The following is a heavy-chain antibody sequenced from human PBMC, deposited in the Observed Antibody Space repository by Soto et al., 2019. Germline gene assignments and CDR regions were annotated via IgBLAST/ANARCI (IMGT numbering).Heavy chain of an antibody. J-gene: IGHJ5*02. CDR2: INHSGST. Sequence: QVQLQQWGAGLLKPSETLSLTCAVYGGSFSGYYWSWIRQPPGKGLEWIGEINHSGSTNYNPSLNGRVTISVDTSKNQFSLKLSSVTAADTAVYYCARAHIVVVPAAGVGWFDPWGQGTLVTVSS. V-gene: IGHV4-34*01. D-gene: IGHD2-2*01. CDR3: ARAHIVVVPAAGVGWFDP. CDR1: GGSFSGYY.